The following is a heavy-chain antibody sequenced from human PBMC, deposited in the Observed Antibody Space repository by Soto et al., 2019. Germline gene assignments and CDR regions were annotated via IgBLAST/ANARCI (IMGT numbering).Heavy chain of an antibody. CDR3: ARDGGAAYFDS. CDR2: INPSGGSP. V-gene: IGHV1-46*01. CDR1: GYTFTSYF. Sequence: EASVKVSCKASGYTFTSYFMHWVRQAPGQGLEWMGIINPSGGSPSYAQKFQGRLTMTRDTSTTTVYMDLSSLRSEDTAVYYCARDGGAAYFDSWGQGTLVTVSS. J-gene: IGHJ4*02. D-gene: IGHD2-15*01.